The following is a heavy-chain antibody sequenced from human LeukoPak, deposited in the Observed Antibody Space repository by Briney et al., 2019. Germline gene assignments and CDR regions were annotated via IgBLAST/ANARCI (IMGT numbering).Heavy chain of an antibody. J-gene: IGHJ3*02. Sequence: GGSLRLSCTASGFTFSNYAMSWVRQAPGKGLEWVSAISGSGGSTFNADSVKGRFTISRDNAKNSLYLQMNSLRAEDTAVYYCAREPHTFDIWGQGTMVTVSS. CDR3: AREPHTFDI. CDR2: ISGSGGST. V-gene: IGHV3-23*01. CDR1: GFTFSNYA.